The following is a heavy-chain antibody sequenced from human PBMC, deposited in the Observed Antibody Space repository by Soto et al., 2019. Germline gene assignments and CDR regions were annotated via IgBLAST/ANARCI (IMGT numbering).Heavy chain of an antibody. CDR1: GFTFTNAW. J-gene: IGHJ4*02. Sequence: EVQLVESGGGLVKPGGSLRLSCAASGFTFTNAWMSWVRQAPGKGLEWVGRIKSKSDGGTTDYAAPVKGRFTISRDDSKNTVYLQMNSLKTEDTAVYYCTAGVGRTDNDSWGQGTLVTVSS. V-gene: IGHV3-15*01. CDR3: TAGVGRTDNDS. D-gene: IGHD2-8*01. CDR2: IKSKSDGGTT.